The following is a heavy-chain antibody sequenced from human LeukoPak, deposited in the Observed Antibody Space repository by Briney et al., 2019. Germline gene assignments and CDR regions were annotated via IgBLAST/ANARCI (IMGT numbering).Heavy chain of an antibody. J-gene: IGHJ4*02. V-gene: IGHV4-38-2*02. D-gene: IGHD4-11*01. CDR3: AREYYSNYVSG. Sequence: PSETLSLTCTVSGYSISSGYYWGWIRQPPGKGLEWIGSISHSGSTYYNPSLKSRVTISVYTSKNQFSLKLSSVTAADTAVYYCAREYYSNYVSGWGQGTLGTVSS. CDR2: ISHSGST. CDR1: GYSISSGYY.